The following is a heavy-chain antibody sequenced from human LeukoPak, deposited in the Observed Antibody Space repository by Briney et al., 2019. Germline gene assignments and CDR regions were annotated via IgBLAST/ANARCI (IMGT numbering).Heavy chain of an antibody. CDR1: GYTFTSYG. V-gene: IGHV1-18*01. Sequence: ASVKVSCKASGYTFTSYGISWVRQAPGQGLEWMGWISAYIGNTNYAQKLQGRVTMTTDTSTSTAYMELRSLRSDDTAVYYCAGRSSSWSTFDYWGQGTLVTVSS. D-gene: IGHD6-13*01. CDR3: AGRSSSWSTFDY. J-gene: IGHJ4*02. CDR2: ISAYIGNT.